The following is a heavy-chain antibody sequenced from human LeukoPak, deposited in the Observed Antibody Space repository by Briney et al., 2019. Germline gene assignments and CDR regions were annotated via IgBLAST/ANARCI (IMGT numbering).Heavy chain of an antibody. J-gene: IGHJ4*02. CDR3: ARVRLAVVVPYCDY. D-gene: IGHD2-2*01. V-gene: IGHV3-11*04. CDR2: ISSSGSTI. CDR1: GFTFSDYY. Sequence: GGSLRLSCAASGFTFSDYYMNWVRQAPGKGLEWVSYISSSGSTIYYADSVKGRFTISRDNAKNSLYLQMNSLRAEDTAVYYCARVRLAVVVPYCDYWGQGTLVTVSS.